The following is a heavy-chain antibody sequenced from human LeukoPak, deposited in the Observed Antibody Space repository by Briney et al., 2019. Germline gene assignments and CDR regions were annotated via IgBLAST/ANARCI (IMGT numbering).Heavy chain of an antibody. D-gene: IGHD6-13*01. Sequence: GGSLRLSCAASGFTFSSYWMSWVRQAPGKGLEWVANIKQDGSEKYYVDSVKGRFTISRDNAKNSVFLQMNGLRVEDTAMYYCARWRGQQSEFDLWGQGTLVTVSS. V-gene: IGHV3-7*01. J-gene: IGHJ4*02. CDR2: IKQDGSEK. CDR1: GFTFSSYW. CDR3: ARWRGQQSEFDL.